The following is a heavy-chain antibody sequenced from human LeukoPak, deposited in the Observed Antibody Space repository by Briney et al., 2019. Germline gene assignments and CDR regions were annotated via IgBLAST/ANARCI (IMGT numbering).Heavy chain of an antibody. J-gene: IGHJ4*02. CDR3: ARDGGSYYFDY. CDR1: GFTVSSNY. CDR2: IYNVGST. D-gene: IGHD1-26*01. Sequence: GGSLRLSCAASGFTVSSNYMSWVRQAPGKGLEWVSVIYNVGSTYFADSVKGRFTISRDNSKNTLYLQMNSLTAEDTAVYYCARDGGSYYFDYWGQGTLVTVS. V-gene: IGHV3-66*01.